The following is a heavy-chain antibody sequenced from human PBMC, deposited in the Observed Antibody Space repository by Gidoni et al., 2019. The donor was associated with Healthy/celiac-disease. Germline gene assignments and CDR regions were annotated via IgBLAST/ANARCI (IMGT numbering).Heavy chain of an antibody. Sequence: QVQLVQSGAEVKKPGSSVKVSCKASGGTFSSYALSWVRQAPGQGLEWMGGIIPIFGTANYAQKFQGRVTITADKSTSTAYMELSSLRSEDTAVYYCARDALPQILTGSTPGNWFDPWGQGTLVTVSS. V-gene: IGHV1-69*06. J-gene: IGHJ5*02. D-gene: IGHD3-9*01. CDR3: ARDALPQILTGSTPGNWFDP. CDR2: IIPIFGTA. CDR1: GGTFSSYA.